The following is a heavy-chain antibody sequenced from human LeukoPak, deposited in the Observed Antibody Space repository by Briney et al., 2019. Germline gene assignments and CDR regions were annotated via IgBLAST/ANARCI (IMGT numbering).Heavy chain of an antibody. D-gene: IGHD3-22*01. Sequence: SVKDSFMYSRGSFSNYAINWVRQPPGRGLEWMGGIIPIFGTTNYAQKFQGRVTITADESTSTAYMELNSLRSEDTAVYYCARDRRPSNYDSSGCSNFDYWGQGTLVTVSS. CDR2: IIPIFGTT. CDR3: ARDRRPSNYDSSGCSNFDY. J-gene: IGHJ4*02. CDR1: RGSFSNYA. V-gene: IGHV1-69*13.